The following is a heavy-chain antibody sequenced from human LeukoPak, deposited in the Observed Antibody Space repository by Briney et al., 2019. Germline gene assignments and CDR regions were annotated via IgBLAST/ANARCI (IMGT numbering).Heavy chain of an antibody. CDR2: ISGSGSTT. V-gene: IGHV3-23*01. J-gene: IGHJ4*02. CDR1: GFTFSSYT. Sequence: GGSLRLSCAASGFTFSSYTMNWVRQAPGKGLEWVSAISGSGSTTYYADSVRGRFTISRDNSKNTLFLQMNSLRAEDTAVYYCARDSTDAMVRGVPLDYWGQGTLVTVPS. D-gene: IGHD3-10*01. CDR3: ARDSTDAMVRGVPLDY.